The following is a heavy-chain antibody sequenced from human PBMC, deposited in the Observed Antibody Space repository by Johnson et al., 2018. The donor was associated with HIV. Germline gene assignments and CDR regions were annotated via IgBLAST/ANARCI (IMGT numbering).Heavy chain of an antibody. CDR2: ITSSGSVL. V-gene: IGHV3-11*04. CDR1: GFTFRDYY. CDR3: ARDHGWSRGWLFDAFDI. J-gene: IGHJ3*02. Sequence: QVQLVESGGGLVQPGGSLRLSCAASGFTFRDYYMSWIRQAPGKGLEWVSSITSSGSVLHYADSVNGRFTISRDNAKISLYLQMNSLRPEDTAVYHGARDHGWSRGWLFDAFDIWGQGTMVTVSS. D-gene: IGHD6-19*01.